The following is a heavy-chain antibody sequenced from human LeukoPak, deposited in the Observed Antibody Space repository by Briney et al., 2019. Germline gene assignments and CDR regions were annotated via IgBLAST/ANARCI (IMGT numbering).Heavy chain of an antibody. V-gene: IGHV1-2*02. CDR3: ARSPHILTGENFDY. Sequence: ASVKVSCKASGYTSTDYFLHWVRQAPGQGLEWMGWINPNHGDTNYAQKFQDGVSMTRDTSISTAYMHLSRLRSADTAVYYCARSPHILTGENFDYWGQGTLLTVSS. D-gene: IGHD3-9*01. CDR1: GYTSTDYF. J-gene: IGHJ4*02. CDR2: INPNHGDT.